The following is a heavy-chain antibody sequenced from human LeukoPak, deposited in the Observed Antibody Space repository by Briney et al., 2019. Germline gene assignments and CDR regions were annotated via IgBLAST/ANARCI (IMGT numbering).Heavy chain of an antibody. V-gene: IGHV3-53*01. Sequence: GGSLRLSCAASGFTVSSNYMSWVRQAPGKGLEWVSVIYSGGSTYYADSVKGRFTISRDNSKNTLYLQMDSLRVEDTAVYYCVRGDLRLPRSTPDCWGQGTLVTVSS. D-gene: IGHD5/OR15-5a*01. CDR3: VRGDLRLPRSTPDC. J-gene: IGHJ4*02. CDR2: IYSGGST. CDR1: GFTVSSNY.